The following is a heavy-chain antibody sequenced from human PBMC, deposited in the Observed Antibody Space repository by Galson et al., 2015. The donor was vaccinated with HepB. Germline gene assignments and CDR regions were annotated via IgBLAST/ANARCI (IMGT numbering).Heavy chain of an antibody. Sequence: DSVRGRFTISRDDAKNSLYLQMNNLRAEDTAVYYCAREGLTTTYFDYWGQGTLVTVSS. D-gene: IGHD4-17*01. J-gene: IGHJ4*02. V-gene: IGHV3-7*01. CDR3: AREGLTTTYFDY.